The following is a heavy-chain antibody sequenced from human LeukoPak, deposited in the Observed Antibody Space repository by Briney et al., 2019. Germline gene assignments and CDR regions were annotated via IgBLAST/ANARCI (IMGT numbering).Heavy chain of an antibody. CDR3: TREQGNYDILTGYPYYFDY. D-gene: IGHD3-9*01. CDR1: GFTFNDFD. V-gene: IGHV3-73*01. CDR2: IKTKNEGDAT. J-gene: IGHJ4*02. Sequence: GGSLRLSCAASGFTFNDFDIHWVRQASGKGLEWVGRIKTKNEGDATSYAASVKGRFTLSRDDSKNTAYLQMNSLKTEDTAVYYCTREQGNYDILTGYPYYFDYWGQGTLVTVSS.